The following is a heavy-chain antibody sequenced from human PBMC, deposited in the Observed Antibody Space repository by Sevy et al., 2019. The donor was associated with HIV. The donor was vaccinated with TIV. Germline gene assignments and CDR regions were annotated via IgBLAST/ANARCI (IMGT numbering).Heavy chain of an antibody. V-gene: IGHV3-15*01. J-gene: IGHJ3*02. Sequence: GGSLRLSCAASGFTFSNAWMSWVRQAPGKGLEWVGRIKSKTDGGTTDYVASVKGRFTISRDHSTNTLYLQMNSMKTEETAVYYCTTDPSPRSMVRGVIIAGDAFDIWGQGTMVTVSS. D-gene: IGHD3-10*01. CDR3: TTDPSPRSMVRGVIIAGDAFDI. CDR2: IKSKTDGGTT. CDR1: GFTFSNAW.